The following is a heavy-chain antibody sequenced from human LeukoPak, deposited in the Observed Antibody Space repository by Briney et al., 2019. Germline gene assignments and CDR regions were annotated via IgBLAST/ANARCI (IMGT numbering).Heavy chain of an antibody. J-gene: IGHJ5*02. CDR1: GYTFTSYG. D-gene: IGHD6-19*01. CDR3: ARWYSSGWYGWFDP. V-gene: IGHV1-18*01. CDR2: ISAYNGNT. Sequence: ASVKVSCKASGYTFTSYGISWVRQAPGQGLEWMGWISAYNGNTNYAQKLQGRVTMTRKTSISTAYMELSSLRSEDTAVYYCARWYSSGWYGWFDPWGRGTLVTVSS.